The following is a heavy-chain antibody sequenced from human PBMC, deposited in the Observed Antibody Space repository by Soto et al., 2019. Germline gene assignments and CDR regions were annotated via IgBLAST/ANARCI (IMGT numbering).Heavy chain of an antibody. J-gene: IGHJ6*02. D-gene: IGHD3-10*01. CDR3: ARVSGIYYYGMGV. Sequence: QVQLQQWGAGLLKPSETLSLTCAVYDGSFSGYYWSWIRQPPGKGLEGIGEINNSGSTNYNPSLKRRDTISVDTSKNQFSLKLSSVTAAAPAVYYCARVSGIYYYGMGVWGQGTTGTVSS. CDR1: DGSFSGYY. V-gene: IGHV4-34*01. CDR2: INNSGST.